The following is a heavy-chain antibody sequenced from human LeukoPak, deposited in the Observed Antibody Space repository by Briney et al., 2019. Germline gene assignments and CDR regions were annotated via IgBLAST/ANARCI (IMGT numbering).Heavy chain of an antibody. V-gene: IGHV4-34*01. J-gene: IGHJ4*02. CDR3: ARRSSSQPPNY. Sequence: PSETLSLTCAVYGGSFSGYFWSWIRKPPGKGLEWIGEINRSGSTYYKPSLKSRVTISVDTSKNQFSLKLSSVTAADTAVYYCARRSSSQPPNYWGQGTLVTVSS. D-gene: IGHD6-13*01. CDR1: GGSFSGYF. CDR2: INRSGST.